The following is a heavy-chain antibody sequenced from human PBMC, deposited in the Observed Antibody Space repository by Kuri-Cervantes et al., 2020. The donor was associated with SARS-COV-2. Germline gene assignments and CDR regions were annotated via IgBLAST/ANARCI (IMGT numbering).Heavy chain of an antibody. CDR1: EFSFISYG. J-gene: IGHJ3*02. D-gene: IGHD2-15*01. Sequence: GGSRRLSCAASEFSFISYGMHWVRQAPGKGLEWVSAISGSGGSTYYADSVKGRFTISRDNSKNTLYLQMNSLRAEDTAVYYCAKDLRQDVIWWGDIWGQGTMVTVSS. CDR3: AKDLRQDVIWWGDI. V-gene: IGHV3-23*01. CDR2: ISGSGGST.